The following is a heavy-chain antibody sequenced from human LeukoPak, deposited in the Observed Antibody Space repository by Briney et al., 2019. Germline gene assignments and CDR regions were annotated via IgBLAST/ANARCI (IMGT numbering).Heavy chain of an antibody. D-gene: IGHD3-10*01. V-gene: IGHV4-59*08. J-gene: IGHJ6*02. CDR1: GGSISSYP. CDR2: IYYSGST. Sequence: SETLSLTCTVSGGSISSYPWNWIRQPPGKGLEWIGNIYYSGSTNYNPSLKSRVTISPDTSKNQFSLRPSSVTAADTAVYYCARRGARFGELLSFYAMDVWGQGTTVTVSS. CDR3: ARRGARFGELLSFYAMDV.